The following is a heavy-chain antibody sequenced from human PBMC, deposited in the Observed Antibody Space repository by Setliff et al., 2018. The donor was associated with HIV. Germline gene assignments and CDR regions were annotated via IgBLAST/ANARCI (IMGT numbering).Heavy chain of an antibody. CDR3: ARDPVGHYYFDY. V-gene: IGHV4-59*01. CDR1: GVSISGYY. Sequence: SETLSLTCTVSGVSISGYYWSWIRQPPGKGLEWIGNIYYSGSTNYNPSLKSRVTISVDTSKNQFSLKLNSVTAADTAVYYCARDPVGHYYFDYWGQGTLVTVSS. J-gene: IGHJ4*02. CDR2: IYYSGST. D-gene: IGHD2-21*02.